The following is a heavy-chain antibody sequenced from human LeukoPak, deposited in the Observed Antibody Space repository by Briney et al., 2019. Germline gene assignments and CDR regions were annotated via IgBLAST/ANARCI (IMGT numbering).Heavy chain of an antibody. V-gene: IGHV3-64D*06. D-gene: IGHD6-19*01. CDR1: GFTFSSYA. J-gene: IGHJ4*02. CDR2: ISSNGGRT. CDR3: VKDLWYYSSGWFDY. Sequence: GGSLRLSCSASGFTFSSYAMHWVRQAPGKGLEYVSAISSNGGRTYYADFVKGRFTISRDNSKNTLYLQMSSLRAEDTAVYYCVKDLWYYSSGWFDYWGQGTLVTVSS.